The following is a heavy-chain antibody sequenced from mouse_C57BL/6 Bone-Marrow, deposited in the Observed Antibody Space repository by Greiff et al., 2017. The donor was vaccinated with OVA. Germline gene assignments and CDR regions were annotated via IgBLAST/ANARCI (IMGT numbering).Heavy chain of an antibody. CDR2: GQGLEWIG. J-gene: IGHJ4*01. CDR3: SEDSAVYYWAWGDAMDY. CDR1: YTFSRRVH. Sequence: VKLMESGPELARPWASVKISCQAFYTFSRRVHFAIRDTNYWMQWVKQRPGQGLEWIGAIYPGNGDTSYNQKFKGKATLTADKSSSTAYMQLSSLTSEDSAVYYWAWGDAMDYGGQGTSVTVSS. V-gene: IGHV1-87*01.